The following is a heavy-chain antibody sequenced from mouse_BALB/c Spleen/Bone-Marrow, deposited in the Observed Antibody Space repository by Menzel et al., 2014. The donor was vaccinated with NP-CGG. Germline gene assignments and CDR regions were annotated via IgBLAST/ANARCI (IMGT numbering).Heavy chain of an antibody. Sequence: EVQRVESGGGLVKPGGSLKLSCAASGFTFSNYAMSWVRQTPEKRLEWVATISSGGFYTYYLDSVKGRFTISRDNAKNTLYLQMSSLRSEDTAMYYCTRHGDDDYFDQWSQGTTLTVSS. J-gene: IGHJ2*01. CDR3: TRHGDDDYFDQ. CDR2: ISSGGFYT. V-gene: IGHV5-9-3*01. CDR1: GFTFSNYA.